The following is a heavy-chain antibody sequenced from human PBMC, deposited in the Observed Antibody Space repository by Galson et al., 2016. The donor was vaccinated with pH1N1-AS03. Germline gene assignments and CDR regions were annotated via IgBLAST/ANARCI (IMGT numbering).Heavy chain of an antibody. D-gene: IGHD3-10*01. J-gene: IGHJ4*02. CDR2: VTVSSGIT. CDR3: ARERSTSYYGAPAY. V-gene: IGHV1-18*04. CDR1: GYAFKNYG. Sequence: SVKVSCKASGYAFKNYGISWIRQAPGQGLEWMGRVTVSSGITNYAQKVQGRVTMTTDTSTNTAYMVLRSLTSDDTAVYYCARERSTSYYGAPAYWGQGTLVAVSS.